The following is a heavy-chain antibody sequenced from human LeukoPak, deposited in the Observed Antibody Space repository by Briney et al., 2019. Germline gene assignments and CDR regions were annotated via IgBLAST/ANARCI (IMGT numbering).Heavy chain of an antibody. D-gene: IGHD3-16*02. Sequence: GGSLRLSFAASGFTFSNYWMSWVRQAPGKGLEWVANIKQDGSEKYYVDSVKGRFTISRDNAKNSLYLQMNSLRAEDMAVYYCARGDRAPPYYYYMDVWGKGTTVTVSS. J-gene: IGHJ6*03. V-gene: IGHV3-7*01. CDR1: GFTFSNYW. CDR3: ARGDRAPPYYYYMDV. CDR2: IKQDGSEK.